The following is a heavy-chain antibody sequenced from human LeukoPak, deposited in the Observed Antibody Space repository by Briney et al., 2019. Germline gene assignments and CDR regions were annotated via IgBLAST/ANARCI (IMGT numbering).Heavy chain of an antibody. CDR2: ISSSRSYI. Sequence: GGSLRLSCAASGFTFRSNSMNWVRQAPGKGLEWVSSISSSRSYIYYADSLKGRFTISRDNAKNTLFLQMNSLRTEDTAVYYCAKDFYSGSSPWGQGTLVTVSS. CDR3: AKDFYSGSSP. D-gene: IGHD1-26*01. V-gene: IGHV3-21*01. CDR1: GFTFRSNS. J-gene: IGHJ5*02.